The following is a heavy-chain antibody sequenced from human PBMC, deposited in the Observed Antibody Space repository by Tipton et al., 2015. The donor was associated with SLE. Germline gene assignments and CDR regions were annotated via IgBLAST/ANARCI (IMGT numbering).Heavy chain of an antibody. CDR1: GFTFSSYA. CDR3: ARGGNYGVEYYYGMDV. CDR2: ISGSGGST. D-gene: IGHD4-17*01. J-gene: IGHJ6*02. Sequence: SLRLSCAASGFTFSSYAMSWVRQAPGKGLEWVSAISGSGGSTYYADSVKGRFTISRDNSKNTLYLQMNSLRAEDTAVYYCARGGNYGVEYYYGMDVWGQGTTVTVSS. V-gene: IGHV3-23*01.